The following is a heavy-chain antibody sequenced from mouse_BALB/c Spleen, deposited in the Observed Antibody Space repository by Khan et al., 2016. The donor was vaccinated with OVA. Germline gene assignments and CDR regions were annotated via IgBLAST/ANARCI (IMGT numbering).Heavy chain of an antibody. CDR2: ISYSGYT. Sequence: EVQLQESGPGLVKPSQSLSLTCTVTGFSITSDSAWNWLRQFPGNKLECTGFISYSGYTKYHPTLTSRISITRDTSKNQFFLQLSSVTTEDTATYYCARVYGGDFDYWGQGTTLTVSS. CDR3: ARVYGGDFDY. V-gene: IGHV3-2*02. CDR1: GFSITSDSA. D-gene: IGHD1-1*01. J-gene: IGHJ2*01.